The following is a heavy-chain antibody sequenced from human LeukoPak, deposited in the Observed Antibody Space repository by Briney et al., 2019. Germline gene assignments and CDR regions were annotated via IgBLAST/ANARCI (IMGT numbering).Heavy chain of an antibody. CDR2: IYYSGGS. D-gene: IGHD3-22*01. Sequence: SETLSLSCAVSGVSISSYYRSWIRQPPGKGLEWIGDIYYSGGSTYNPSLKSRVTTSVDTSTNNISLQLSSVTAADTAVYYCARLVRSRNDYDSQYGAFDIWGKGTMVTVSS. CDR3: ARLVRSRNDYDSQYGAFDI. CDR1: GVSISSYY. V-gene: IGHV4-59*08. J-gene: IGHJ3*02.